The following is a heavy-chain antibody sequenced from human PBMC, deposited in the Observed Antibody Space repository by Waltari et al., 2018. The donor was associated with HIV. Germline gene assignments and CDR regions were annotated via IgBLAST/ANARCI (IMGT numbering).Heavy chain of an antibody. CDR1: GFPFRCYA. V-gene: IGHV3-64*01. D-gene: IGHD3-22*01. J-gene: IGHJ3*02. CDR2: ISSNGGST. Sequence: EVQLVASGGGLVQPGVSLRLSCAASGFPFRCYALHWVRQAPGKGLEYVSAISSNGGSTYYANSVKGRFTISRDNSKNTLYLQMGSLRAEDMAVYYCAREPYYYDSSGYSQQAFDIWGQGTMVTVSS. CDR3: AREPYYYDSSGYSQQAFDI.